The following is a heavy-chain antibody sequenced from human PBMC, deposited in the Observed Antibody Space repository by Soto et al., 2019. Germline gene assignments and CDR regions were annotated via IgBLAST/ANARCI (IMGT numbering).Heavy chain of an antibody. V-gene: IGHV3-74*03. CDR3: VRGLGNSDH. J-gene: IGHJ4*02. CDR2: IDSYGSST. CDR1: GFTFSSYW. Sequence: EVQLVESGGGLVQPGGSLRLSCVASGFTFSSYWMHWVRQVPGKEPVWVSFIDSYGSSTKYADSVRGRFTISRDNAQHTLYLLMNSLRVEDTAVYYCVRGLGNSDHWGQGTLVTVSS.